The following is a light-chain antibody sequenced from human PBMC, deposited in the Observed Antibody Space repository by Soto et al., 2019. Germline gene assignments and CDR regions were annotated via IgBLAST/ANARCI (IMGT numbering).Light chain of an antibody. CDR3: QQYGSWT. CDR1: QTINSNY. J-gene: IGKJ1*01. V-gene: IGKV3-20*01. Sequence: DIVLTQSPGTLSVSPGERATLSCRASQTINSNYLAWYQQKPGQPPSLLIYGTSSRATGIPDRFSGSGSGTEFTLTISRLEPEDSAIYYCQQYGSWTFGQGTKVEIK. CDR2: GTS.